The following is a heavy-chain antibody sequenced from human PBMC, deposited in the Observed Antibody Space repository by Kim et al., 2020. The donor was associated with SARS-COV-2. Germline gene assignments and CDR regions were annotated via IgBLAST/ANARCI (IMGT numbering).Heavy chain of an antibody. J-gene: IGHJ3*02. CDR3: ARDEAVAGTNAFEI. V-gene: IGHV4-4*02. Sequence: NPSVSCRVTISVDKSKTQFSLKLSSVTAADTAVYYCARDEAVAGTNAFEIWGQGTMVTDSS. D-gene: IGHD6-19*01.